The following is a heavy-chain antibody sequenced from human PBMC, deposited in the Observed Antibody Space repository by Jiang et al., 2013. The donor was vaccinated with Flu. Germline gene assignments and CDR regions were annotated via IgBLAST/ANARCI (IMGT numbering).Heavy chain of an antibody. CDR2: ISYDGNNK. CDR3: AKDAGAAWGPDWFDP. Sequence: VQLLESGGGVVPPGRSLRLSCAASGFIFSEFGMHWVRQAPGKGPEWVALISYDGNNKYYGDSVKGRFTISRDNSKNTLYLQMTSLRSDDTAVYYCAKDAGAAWGPDWFDPWGPGNPGHRLL. V-gene: IGHV3-30*18. CDR1: GFIFSEFG. J-gene: IGHJ5*02. D-gene: IGHD3-16*01.